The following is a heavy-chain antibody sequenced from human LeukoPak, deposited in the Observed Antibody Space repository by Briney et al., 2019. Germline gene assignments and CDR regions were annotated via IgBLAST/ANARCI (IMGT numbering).Heavy chain of an antibody. J-gene: IGHJ5*02. CDR2: INPNSGGT. CDR1: GYTFTGYY. V-gene: IGHV1-2*02. D-gene: IGHD3-10*01. Sequence: GASVKVSCKASGYTFTGYYMHWVRQAPGQGLEWMGWINPNSGGTNYAQKFQGRVTMTRDTSISTAYMELSRLRSDDTAVYYCARERVGGTMVRGVIITRGNWFDPWGQGTLVTVSS. CDR3: ARERVGGTMVRGVIITRGNWFDP.